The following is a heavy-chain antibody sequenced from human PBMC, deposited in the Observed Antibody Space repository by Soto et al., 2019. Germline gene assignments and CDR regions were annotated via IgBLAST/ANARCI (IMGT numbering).Heavy chain of an antibody. CDR2: IIANGGT. J-gene: IGHJ4*02. D-gene: IGHD2-15*01. V-gene: IGHV3-23*01. CDR1: GITFNQYA. Sequence: LSCSASGITFNQYAMCWVRQAPGKGLEWVSIIIANGGTFYADSVKGRFTISRDNSKNTVYLQMSSLRVEDTAIYYCAKDYTVAADPSSVILFDYWGQGALVT. CDR3: AKDYTVAADPSSVILFDY.